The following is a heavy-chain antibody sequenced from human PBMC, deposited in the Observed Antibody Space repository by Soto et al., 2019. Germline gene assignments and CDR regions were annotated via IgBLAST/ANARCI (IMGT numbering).Heavy chain of an antibody. Sequence: QVQLEQSGAEVKKPGSSVKVSCKASGGTFSNSAISWVRQAPGQGLEWLGGIMPIFRTPDYAQKFQGRVNITADESTSTAYKELSGLRSDDTAVYTGARDKARLQLGGNYYYFLDDWGQGTTVTVSS. J-gene: IGHJ6*03. V-gene: IGHV1-69*12. CDR2: IMPIFRTP. D-gene: IGHD1-1*01. CDR3: ARDKARLQLGGNYYYFLDD. CDR1: GGTFSNSA.